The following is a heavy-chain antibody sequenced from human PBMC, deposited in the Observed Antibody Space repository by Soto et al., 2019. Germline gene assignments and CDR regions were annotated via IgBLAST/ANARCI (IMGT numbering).Heavy chain of an antibody. V-gene: IGHV1-3*01. Sequence: QVQLVQSGAEVKKPGASVKVSCKASGYTFTSYAMHWVRQAAGQRLEWMGWINAGNGNTKYSQKFQGRVTITRDTSASTAYMELSSLRSEDTAVYYCARGYGGPASWFDPWGQGTLVTVSS. CDR1: GYTFTSYA. CDR2: INAGNGNT. D-gene: IGHD3-10*01. CDR3: ARGYGGPASWFDP. J-gene: IGHJ5*02.